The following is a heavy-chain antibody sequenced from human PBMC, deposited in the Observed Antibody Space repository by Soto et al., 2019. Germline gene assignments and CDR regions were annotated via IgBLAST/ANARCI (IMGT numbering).Heavy chain of an antibody. Sequence: GGSLRLSCAASGFTFSSYAMHWVRQAPGKGLEWVAVISYDGSNKYYADSVKGRFTISRGNSKNTLYLQMNSLRAEDTAVYYCARGDYYDSSGYYPWGQGTLVTVSS. CDR3: ARGDYYDSSGYYP. D-gene: IGHD3-22*01. CDR1: GFTFSSYA. J-gene: IGHJ5*02. V-gene: IGHV3-30-3*01. CDR2: ISYDGSNK.